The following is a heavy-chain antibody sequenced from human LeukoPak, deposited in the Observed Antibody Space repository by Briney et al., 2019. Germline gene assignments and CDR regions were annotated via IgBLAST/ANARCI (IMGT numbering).Heavy chain of an antibody. Sequence: GGSLRLSCAASGFTFDDYSMSWVRQAPGKGLEWVSGINWNGGSTGYADSVKGRFTISRDNAKNSLYLQVSSLRAEDTAWYYCAWGQNYYASGSQTFDIWGQGTMVTVSS. CDR2: INWNGGST. D-gene: IGHD3-10*01. V-gene: IGHV3-20*04. CDR1: GFTFDDYS. CDR3: AWGQNYYASGSQTFDI. J-gene: IGHJ3*02.